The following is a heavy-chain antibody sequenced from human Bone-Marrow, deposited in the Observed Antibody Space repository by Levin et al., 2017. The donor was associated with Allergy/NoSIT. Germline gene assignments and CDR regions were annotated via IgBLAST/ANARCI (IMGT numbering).Heavy chain of an antibody. CDR1: GYTFTTYY. CDR3: ARDQSFGFWTGSSYFSGLDV. CDR2: INPSGGIT. Sequence: KVSCKASGYTFTTYYIHWVRQAPGQGLEWMGAINPSGGITSFAQKFQDRVTMTRDTSTDTVNMELSSLRSDDTAVYYCARDQSFGFWTGSSYFSGLDVWGQGTTVTVSS. D-gene: IGHD3/OR15-3a*01. J-gene: IGHJ6*02. V-gene: IGHV1-46*01.